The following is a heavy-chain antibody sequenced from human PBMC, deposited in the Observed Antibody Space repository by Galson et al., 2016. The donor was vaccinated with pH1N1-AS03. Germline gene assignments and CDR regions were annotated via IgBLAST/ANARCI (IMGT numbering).Heavy chain of an antibody. D-gene: IGHD5-24*01. Sequence: SVKVSCKASGYTFTNYFMHWVRQAPGQGLEWMGVINPSGGTTRCAQKFQGRVTMTRDTSTRTVYMELSRLRSADTAVYYCARTPAEMATISFDYWGQGTLVTVSS. CDR3: ARTPAEMATISFDY. CDR2: INPSGGTT. J-gene: IGHJ4*02. V-gene: IGHV1-46*01. CDR1: GYTFTNYF.